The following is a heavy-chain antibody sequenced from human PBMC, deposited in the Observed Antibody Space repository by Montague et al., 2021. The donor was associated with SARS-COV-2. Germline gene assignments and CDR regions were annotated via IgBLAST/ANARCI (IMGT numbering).Heavy chain of an antibody. D-gene: IGHD3-3*01. CDR3: ARGGLAGGNYDIWSFSYTSPLDY. Sequence: SETLSLTCAVYGGSFSAHSWSWIRQSPGKGLEWIGEINHRGSTTYMSSLKSRVTMSVETSKNQFSLKMSSVTAADTAIYYCARGGLAGGNYDIWSFSYTSPLDYWGQGTQVTVSS. CDR2: INHRGST. CDR1: GGSFSAHS. V-gene: IGHV4-34*01. J-gene: IGHJ4*02.